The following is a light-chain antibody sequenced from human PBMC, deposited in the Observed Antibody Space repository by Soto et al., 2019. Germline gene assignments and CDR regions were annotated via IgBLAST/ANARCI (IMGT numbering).Light chain of an antibody. V-gene: IGKV4-1*01. Sequence: DIVMTQSPDSLAVSLGERATINCKSSQSVLYSPNNKNSLAWYQQKPGQPPKLFIYWASIRESGVPDRFSGSGSGTYFTHTISSLQAEDVAVYYCQQYYRTPPTFGQGTKVEIK. CDR2: WAS. CDR3: QQYYRTPPT. CDR1: QSVLYSPNNKNS. J-gene: IGKJ1*01.